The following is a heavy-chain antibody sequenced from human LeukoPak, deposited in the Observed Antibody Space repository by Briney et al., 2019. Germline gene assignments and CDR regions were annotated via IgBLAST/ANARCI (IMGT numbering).Heavy chain of an antibody. CDR2: INPNSGGT. V-gene: IGHV1-2*06. J-gene: IGHJ4*02. CDR1: GYTFTGYY. Sequence: GASVKVSCKASGYTFTGYYMHWVRQAPGQGLEWMGRINPNSGGTNYAQKFQSRVTMTRDTSISTAYMELSRLRSDDTAVYYCARQYSYGSLLFDYWGQGTLVTVSS. D-gene: IGHD5-18*01. CDR3: ARQYSYGSLLFDY.